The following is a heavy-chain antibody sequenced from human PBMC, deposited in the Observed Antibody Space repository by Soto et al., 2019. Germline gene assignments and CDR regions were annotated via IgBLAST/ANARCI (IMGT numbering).Heavy chain of an antibody. Sequence: GESLKISCQGSGYSFSNYCIVWVRQMPGKGLEWMGIIRPGDTRYSPSFRGQVIMSTDKSISTAYLQWSSLKASDTAMYYCARRAYCGGDCTRYYYDYYGMDVWGQGTSVTVSS. V-gene: IGHV5-51*01. CDR2: IRPGDT. D-gene: IGHD2-21*01. CDR3: ARRAYCGGDCTRYYYDYYGMDV. CDR1: GYSFSNYC. J-gene: IGHJ6*02.